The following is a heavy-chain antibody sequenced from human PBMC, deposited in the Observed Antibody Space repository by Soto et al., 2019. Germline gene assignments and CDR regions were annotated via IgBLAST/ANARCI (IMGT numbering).Heavy chain of an antibody. J-gene: IGHJ4*02. CDR3: AKSPISSGYYSYFDY. CDR2: ISFDGSNK. CDR1: GFTFSTYG. V-gene: IGHV3-30*18. D-gene: IGHD3-22*01. Sequence: QVQLVESGGGVVQPGRSLRLSCAASGFTFSTYGMHWVRQAPGKGLEWVAGISFDGSNKYYADSVKGRFTISRDNSKNTLYLQMSSLSTEDTAVYYCAKSPISSGYYSYFDYWGQGTLVTVSS.